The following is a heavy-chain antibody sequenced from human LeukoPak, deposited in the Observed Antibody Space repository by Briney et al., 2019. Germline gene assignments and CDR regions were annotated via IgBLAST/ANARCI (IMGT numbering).Heavy chain of an antibody. V-gene: IGHV4-59*01. CDR2: IYYSGNT. CDR3: ATGDSGSFHDY. Sequence: SDTLSLTCTVSGGSITDYYWSWIRQPPGKGLEYIGYIYYSGNTNYNPSLKSRVTISVDTSKNQFSLRLSSVTAADTAVYYCATGDSGSFHDYWGQGALVTVSS. D-gene: IGHD3-10*01. J-gene: IGHJ4*02. CDR1: GGSITDYY.